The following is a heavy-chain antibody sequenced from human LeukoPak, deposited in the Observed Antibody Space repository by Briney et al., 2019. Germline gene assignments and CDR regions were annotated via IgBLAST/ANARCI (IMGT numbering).Heavy chain of an antibody. J-gene: IGHJ4*02. CDR3: AREASFAMLRGLILYYFDY. Sequence: SETLSLTCTVSGGSISSYYWSWIRQPPGKGLEWIGYIYYSGSTNYNPSLKSRVTISVDTSKNQLSLKLGSVTAADTAVYYCAREASFAMLRGLILYYFDYWGQGTLVTVSS. CDR1: GGSISSYY. V-gene: IGHV4-59*08. CDR2: IYYSGST. D-gene: IGHD3-10*01.